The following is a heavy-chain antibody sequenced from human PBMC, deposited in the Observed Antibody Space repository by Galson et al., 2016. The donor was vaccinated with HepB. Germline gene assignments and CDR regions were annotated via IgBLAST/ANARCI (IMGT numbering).Heavy chain of an antibody. V-gene: IGHV3-74*01. CDR3: ARDLWRGGRIDY. Sequence: SLRLSCAASGFTFSNYWMNWVRQAPGKGLVWVSHITIDGSTTTYADSGKGRFTISRDNAKNKLYLQMNSLRAEDTAVYYCARDLWRGGRIDYWGQGTLVTVSS. D-gene: IGHD4-23*01. CDR1: GFTFSNYW. J-gene: IGHJ4*02. CDR2: ITIDGSTT.